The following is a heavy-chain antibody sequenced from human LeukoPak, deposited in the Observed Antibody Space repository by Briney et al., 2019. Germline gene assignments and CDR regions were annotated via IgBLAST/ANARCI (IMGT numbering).Heavy chain of an antibody. J-gene: IGHJ6*02. Sequence: GSSVKVSCKASGGTFISYAISWVRQAPGQGLEWMGGIIPIFGTANYAQKFQGRVTITAAESTSTAYMELSSLRSEDTAVYYCARDSGYGGPRGYYYGMDVWGQGSTVTVSS. CDR1: GGTFISYA. V-gene: IGHV1-69*01. D-gene: IGHD5-12*01. CDR3: ARDSGYGGPRGYYYGMDV. CDR2: IIPIFGTA.